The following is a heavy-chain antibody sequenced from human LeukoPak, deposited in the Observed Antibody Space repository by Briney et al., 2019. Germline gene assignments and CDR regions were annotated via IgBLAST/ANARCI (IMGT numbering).Heavy chain of an antibody. CDR1: GGSFSGYY. J-gene: IGHJ3*02. CDR3: ARRSVVVAAGDAFDI. Sequence: SETLSLTCAVYGGSFSGYYWSWIRQPPGKGLEWIGEINHSGSTNYNPSLKSRVTISLDTSKNQYSLKLSSVTAADTAVYYCARRSVVVAAGDAFDIWGQGTMVTVSS. CDR2: INHSGST. V-gene: IGHV4-34*01. D-gene: IGHD2-15*01.